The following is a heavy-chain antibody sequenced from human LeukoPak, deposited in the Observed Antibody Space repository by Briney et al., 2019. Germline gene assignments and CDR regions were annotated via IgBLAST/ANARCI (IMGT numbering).Heavy chain of an antibody. CDR3: ARKYYYDSSGFGHNWFDP. D-gene: IGHD3-22*01. Sequence: SETLSLTCTVSSGSISTYYWSWIRQPPGKGLEWIGYIHYSGSTNYNPSLKSRVSISVETSKSHFSLKLTSVTAADTAVYYCARKYYYDSSGFGHNWFDPWGQGTLVTVSS. CDR2: IHYSGST. J-gene: IGHJ5*02. V-gene: IGHV4-59*01. CDR1: SGSISTYY.